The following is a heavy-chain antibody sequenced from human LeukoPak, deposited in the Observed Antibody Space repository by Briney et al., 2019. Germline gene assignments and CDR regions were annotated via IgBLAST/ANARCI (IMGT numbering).Heavy chain of an antibody. CDR1: GGTFSSYA. V-gene: IGHV1-18*01. J-gene: IGHJ5*02. CDR3: ARELFWFDP. Sequence: ASVKVSCKASGGTFSSYAISWVRQAPGQGLEWMGWISAYNGNTNYAQKFQGRVTMTRDTSTSTVYMELSSLRSEDTAVYYCARELFWFDPWGQGTLVTVSA. CDR2: ISAYNGNT.